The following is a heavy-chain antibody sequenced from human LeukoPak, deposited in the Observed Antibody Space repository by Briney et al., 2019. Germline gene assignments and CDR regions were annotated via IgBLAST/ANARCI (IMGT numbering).Heavy chain of an antibody. D-gene: IGHD6-13*01. V-gene: IGHV4-31*03. CDR2: IYYSGST. CDR3: ARDGYSSSWYEFDY. J-gene: IGHJ4*02. Sequence: KASETLSLTCTVSGGSISSGGYYWSWIRQHPGKGLEWIGYIYYSGSTYYNPSLKSRVTISVDTSKNQFSLKLSSVTAADTAVYYCARDGYSSSWYEFDYWGQGTLVTVSS. CDR1: GGSISSGGYY.